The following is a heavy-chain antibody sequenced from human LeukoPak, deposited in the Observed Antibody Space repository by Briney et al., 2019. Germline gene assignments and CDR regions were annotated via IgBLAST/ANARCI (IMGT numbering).Heavy chain of an antibody. CDR1: GYTFTGYY. CDR3: ARSWGAVDTAMVGSAYYYYGMDV. J-gene: IGHJ6*02. CDR2: INPNSGGT. D-gene: IGHD5-18*01. Sequence: ASVTVSCKASGYTFTGYYMHWVRQAPGQGLEWMGRINPNSGGTNYAQKFQGRVTMTRDTSISTAYMELSRLRSDDTAVYYCARSWGAVDTAMVGSAYYYYGMDVWGQGTTVTVS. V-gene: IGHV1-2*06.